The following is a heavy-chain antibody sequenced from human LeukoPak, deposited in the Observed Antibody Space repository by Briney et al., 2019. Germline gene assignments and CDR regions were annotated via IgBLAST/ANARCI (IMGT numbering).Heavy chain of an antibody. CDR2: ISGSGGST. V-gene: IGHV3-23*01. CDR3: AKDPCRYCSSTTLNY. Sequence: PGGSLRLSCAASGFTFSDYSMNWVRQAPGKGLEWVSAISGSGGSTYYADSVKGRFTISRDNSKNTLYLQMNSLRAEDTAVYYCAKDPCRYCSSTTLNYWGQGTLVTVSS. CDR1: GFTFSDYS. J-gene: IGHJ4*02. D-gene: IGHD2-2*01.